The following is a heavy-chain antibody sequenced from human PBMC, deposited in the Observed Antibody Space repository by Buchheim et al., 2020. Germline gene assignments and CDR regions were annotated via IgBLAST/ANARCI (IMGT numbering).Heavy chain of an antibody. V-gene: IGHV4-34*01. D-gene: IGHD3-22*01. CDR2: INHSGST. CDR3: ARGRGYDSSGYYYDYYYYGMDV. CDR1: GGSFSGYY. J-gene: IGHJ6*02. Sequence: QVQLQQWGAGLLKPSETLSLTCAVYGGSFSGYYWSWIRQPPGKGLEWIGEINHSGSTNYNPSLKSRVTISVDTSKNQFSLKLRSVTAAYTAVYYCARGRGYDSSGYYYDYYYYGMDVWGQGTT.